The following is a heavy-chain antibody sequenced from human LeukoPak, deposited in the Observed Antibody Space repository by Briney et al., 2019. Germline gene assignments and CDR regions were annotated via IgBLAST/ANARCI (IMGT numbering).Heavy chain of an antibody. CDR1: GFTFSSYA. D-gene: IGHD2-15*01. Sequence: GGSLRLSCAASGFTFSSYAMSWVRQAPGKGLEWVSAISGSGGSTYYADSVKGRFTISRDNAKNSLYLQMNSLRAEDTAVYYCARSRSVDPVAFDYWGQGTLVTVSS. J-gene: IGHJ4*02. V-gene: IGHV3-23*01. CDR3: ARSRSVDPVAFDY. CDR2: ISGSGGST.